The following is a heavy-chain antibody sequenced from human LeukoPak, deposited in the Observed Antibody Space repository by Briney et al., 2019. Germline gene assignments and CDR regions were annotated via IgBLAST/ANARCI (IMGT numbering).Heavy chain of an antibody. J-gene: IGHJ3*02. D-gene: IGHD3-10*01. CDR1: GVSISSGSNY. V-gene: IGHV4-39*07. CDR3: ARSDGYGLVGI. CDR2: IYSSGST. Sequence: ASETLSLTCSVSGVSISSGSNYWGWIRQPPGKTLEWIGSIYSSGSTYYNPSLKSRVIILIDTAKNHSSLNLSSVTAADTAVYYCARSDGYGLVGIWGQGTMVTVSS.